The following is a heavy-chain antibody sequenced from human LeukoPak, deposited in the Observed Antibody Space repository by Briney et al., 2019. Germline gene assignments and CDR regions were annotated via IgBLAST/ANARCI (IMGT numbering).Heavy chain of an antibody. CDR1: GYTFTSYD. J-gene: IGHJ4*02. Sequence: ASVKVSCKASGYTFTSYDINWVRQATGQGLEWMGWMNPNSGNTGYAQKFQGRVTMTRNTSISTAYMELSSLRSEDTAVYYCARESGTSSGYYSAVDYWGQGTLVTVSS. CDR3: ARESGTSSGYYSAVDY. V-gene: IGHV1-8*01. D-gene: IGHD3-22*01. CDR2: MNPNSGNT.